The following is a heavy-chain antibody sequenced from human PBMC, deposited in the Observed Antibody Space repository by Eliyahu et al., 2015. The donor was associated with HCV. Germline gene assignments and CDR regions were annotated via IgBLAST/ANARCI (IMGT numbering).Heavy chain of an antibody. Sequence: EVQLVESGGGLVQPGRSLRLXCAASGFTFDDYAMHWVRQAPGKGLEWVSGISWNSGSIGYADSVKGRFTISRDNAKNSLYLQMNSLRAEDTALYYCAKGLYYYDSSGLDYWGQGTLVTVSS. J-gene: IGHJ4*02. CDR1: GFTFDDYA. D-gene: IGHD3-22*01. CDR2: ISWNSGSI. V-gene: IGHV3-9*01. CDR3: AKGLYYYDSSGLDY.